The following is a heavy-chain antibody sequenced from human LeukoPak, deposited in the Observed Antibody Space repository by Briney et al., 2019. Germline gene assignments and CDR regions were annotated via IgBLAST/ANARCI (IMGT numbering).Heavy chain of an antibody. D-gene: IGHD2-15*01. V-gene: IGHV4-34*01. Sequence: SETLSLTCAVYGGSFSGYYWSWIRQPPGKGLEWIGEINHSGSTNYNPSLKSRVTLSVDTSKNQFSLKLSSVTAADTAVYYCARQHTRGVVVALVDYWGQGTLVTVSS. CDR1: GGSFSGYY. J-gene: IGHJ4*02. CDR3: ARQHTRGVVVALVDY. CDR2: INHSGST.